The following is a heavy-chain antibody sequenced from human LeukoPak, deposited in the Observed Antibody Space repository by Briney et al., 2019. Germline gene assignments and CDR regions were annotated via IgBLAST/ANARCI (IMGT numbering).Heavy chain of an antibody. V-gene: IGHV4-59*01. CDR1: GASISSYH. J-gene: IGHJ4*02. Sequence: TSETLSLTCTVSGASISSYHWNWIRQSPGKGLEWIGYMYYTGSSNYNPSLQSRVAIAVDTSKNQFSLKLSSVTAADTAVYYCAREAEYESSGRQYFDYWGQGILVTVSS. CDR2: MYYTGSS. CDR3: AREAEYESSGRQYFDY. D-gene: IGHD3-22*01.